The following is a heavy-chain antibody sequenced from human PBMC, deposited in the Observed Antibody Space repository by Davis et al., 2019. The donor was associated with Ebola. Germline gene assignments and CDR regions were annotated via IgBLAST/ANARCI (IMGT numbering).Heavy chain of an antibody. CDR3: VRDLGYHVFDI. CDR2: IREDGATT. CDR1: GFTFSNYW. J-gene: IGHJ3*02. Sequence: PGGSLRLSCAASGFTFSNYWMTWVRQSPGKGLQWVGHIREDGATTRSVESVKGRFAISRDNAKNSLFLQMNSLTAEDTALYFCVRDLGYHVFDIWGQGTMVTVSP. D-gene: IGHD3-16*01. V-gene: IGHV3-7*01.